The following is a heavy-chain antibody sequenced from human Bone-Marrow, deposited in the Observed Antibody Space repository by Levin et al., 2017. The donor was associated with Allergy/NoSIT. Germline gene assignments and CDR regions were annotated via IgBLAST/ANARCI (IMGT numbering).Heavy chain of an antibody. CDR1: GDSISSGGSS. J-gene: IGHJ4*02. D-gene: IGHD2-8*01. CDR3: DRGVFLSD. CDR2: IFQSGST. V-gene: IGHV4-30-2*01. Sequence: SETLSLTCAVSGDSISSGGSSWSWIRQPPGKALQWIVYIFQSGSTYYNPSLKSRVTISIDRSKNQFSLNLTSVTAADTAVDYGDRGVFLSDWGQGTLVTVSS.